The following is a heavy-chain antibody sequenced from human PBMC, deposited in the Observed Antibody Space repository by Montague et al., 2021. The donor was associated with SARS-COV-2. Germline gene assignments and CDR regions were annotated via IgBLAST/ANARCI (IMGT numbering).Heavy chain of an antibody. Sequence: SETLSLTCTVSGGSISSYYWSWIRQPPGKGLEWIGYSYNSGSTNYNSTLTSRVTISVDTSKNQFSLKLSSVTAADTAVYYCAREHITIFGVVTWPAYFDYWGQGTLVTVSS. D-gene: IGHD3-3*01. V-gene: IGHV4-59*12. CDR2: SYNSGST. CDR1: GGSISSYY. J-gene: IGHJ4*02. CDR3: AREHITIFGVVTWPAYFDY.